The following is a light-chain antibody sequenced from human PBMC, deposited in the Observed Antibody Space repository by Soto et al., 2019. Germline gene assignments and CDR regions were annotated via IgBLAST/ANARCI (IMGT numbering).Light chain of an antibody. CDR1: QSVSSY. V-gene: IGKV3-11*01. J-gene: IGKJ5*01. CDR3: QQRGNWIT. Sequence: EIVLTQSPATLSLSPGERATLSCRASQSVSSYLAWYQQKPGQAPRLLIYDASNRATGIPARFSASGSGTDFTLTISSQEPEDSAVYYCQQRGNWITFGPGTRLEIK. CDR2: DAS.